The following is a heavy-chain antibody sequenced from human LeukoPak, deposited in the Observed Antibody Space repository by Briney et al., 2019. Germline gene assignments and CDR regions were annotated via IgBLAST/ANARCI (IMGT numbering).Heavy chain of an antibody. CDR3: ARVALDLEMATVDAFDI. V-gene: IGHV4-30-4*01. D-gene: IGHD5-24*01. J-gene: IGHJ3*02. Sequence: SETLSLTCTVSGGSIRNGDFYWSWIRQPPRKGLEWIVYIYYSGSTNYNPSLKSRVTISKDTSKNQFSLNLSSVTAADTAVYYCARVALDLEMATVDAFDIWGQGTMVTVSS. CDR2: IYYSGST. CDR1: GGSIRNGDFY.